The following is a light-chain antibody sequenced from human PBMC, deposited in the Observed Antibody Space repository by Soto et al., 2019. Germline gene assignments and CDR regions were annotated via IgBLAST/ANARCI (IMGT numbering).Light chain of an antibody. CDR2: SAS. V-gene: IGKV1-39*01. J-gene: IGKJ3*01. CDR1: QGISTF. CDR3: QQSYSTPHFT. Sequence: DIKMTQSPSSLSASIGDRVTMTCRASQGISTFFNWYRQRPGKAPELLIYSASILQTGVPARFSGSATGTDFTLTISSLHLEDVGTYFCQQSYSTPHFTFGPGTKVDLK.